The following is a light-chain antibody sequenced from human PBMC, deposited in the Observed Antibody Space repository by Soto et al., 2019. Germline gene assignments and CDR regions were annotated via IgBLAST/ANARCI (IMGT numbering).Light chain of an antibody. V-gene: IGKV3-15*01. Sequence: EIVLTHSPGTLSFSAVERATLSCRASQSVSSNLAWYQQKPGQAPRLLIYGASTRATGIPARFSGSGSGTEFTLTISSLQSEDFAVYYCQQYNNWPPATFGQGTRLEIK. CDR1: QSVSSN. CDR3: QQYNNWPPAT. J-gene: IGKJ5*01. CDR2: GAS.